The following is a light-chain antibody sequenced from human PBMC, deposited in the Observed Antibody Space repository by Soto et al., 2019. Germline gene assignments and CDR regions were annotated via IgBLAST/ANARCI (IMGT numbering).Light chain of an antibody. CDR1: QSISSW. Sequence: QMTQSPSTLSASVRDRVTITCRASQSISSWLAWYQQKPGKAPKLLIYKASSLESGVPSRFSGSGSGTEFTLTISSLQPDDFATYYCQQYYSYSWTFGQGTKVDIK. CDR2: KAS. V-gene: IGKV1-5*03. J-gene: IGKJ1*01. CDR3: QQYYSYSWT.